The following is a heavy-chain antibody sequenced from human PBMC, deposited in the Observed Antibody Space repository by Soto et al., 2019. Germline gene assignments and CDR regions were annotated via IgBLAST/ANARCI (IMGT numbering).Heavy chain of an antibody. CDR2: IYPGDSDT. J-gene: IGHJ6*03. V-gene: IGHV5-51*01. CDR3: ARLACSGGSCHHHRVRYYYYYMDV. Sequence: GESLKISCKGSGYSFTSYWIGWVRQMPGKGLEWMGIIYPGDSDTRYSPSFQGQVTISADKSISTAYLQWSSLKASDTAMYYCARLACSGGSCHHHRVRYYYYYMDVWGKGTTVTVSS. CDR1: GYSFTSYW. D-gene: IGHD2-15*01.